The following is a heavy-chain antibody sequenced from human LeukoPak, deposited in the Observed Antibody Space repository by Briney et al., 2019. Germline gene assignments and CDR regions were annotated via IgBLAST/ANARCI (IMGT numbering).Heavy chain of an antibody. V-gene: IGHV3-74*01. CDR1: GFTFSDYW. Sequence: GGSLRLSFAASGFTFSDYWMHWVRQAPGKGLVWGSRINGDGSSTNYADSVKGRFTISRENAKNTLYLQMNSLRAEDTAVYYCARAAAGTRNAFDIWGQETMVSVSS. CDR3: ARAAAGTRNAFDI. CDR2: INGDGSST. D-gene: IGHD6-13*01. J-gene: IGHJ3*02.